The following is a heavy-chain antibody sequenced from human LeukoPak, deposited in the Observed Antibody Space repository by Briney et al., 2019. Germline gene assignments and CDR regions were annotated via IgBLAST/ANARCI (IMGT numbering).Heavy chain of an antibody. CDR3: ARGGLYDTSAPSDY. J-gene: IGHJ4*02. CDR1: GYTFTSYG. V-gene: IGHV1-18*04. D-gene: IGHD3-22*01. Sequence: ASVKVSCKASGYTFTSYGISWVRQAPGQGLEWMGWISAYNGNTNYAQKLQGRVTMTRDTSISTAYMELGRLRSDDTAVYYCARGGLYDTSAPSDYWGQGTLVTVSS. CDR2: ISAYNGNT.